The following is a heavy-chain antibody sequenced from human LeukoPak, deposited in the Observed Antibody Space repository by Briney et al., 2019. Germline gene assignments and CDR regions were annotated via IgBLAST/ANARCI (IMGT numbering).Heavy chain of an antibody. CDR1: GDSISSSNYY. CDR3: ARDLGSSDY. D-gene: IGHD2-2*01. Sequence: PSETLSLTCIVSGDSISSSNYYWGWIRQPPGKGLEWIGSIYHSGSTYYNPSLKSRVTISVDTSKNQFSLKLSSVTAADTAVYYCARDLGSSDYWGQGTLVTVSS. J-gene: IGHJ4*02. CDR2: IYHSGST. V-gene: IGHV4-39*07.